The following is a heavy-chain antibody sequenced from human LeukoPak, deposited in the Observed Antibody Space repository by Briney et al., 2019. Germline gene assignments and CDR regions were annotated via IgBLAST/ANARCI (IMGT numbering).Heavy chain of an antibody. CDR2: INPSGGST. Sequence: ASVTVSFTASGYTFTIYYMHWVRQAPGQGLEWMGIINPSGGSTSYAQKFQGRVTMTRDTSTSTVYMELSSLRSEDTAVYYCAISGRGDIRYFDWLFPRYGMDVWGQGTTVTVSS. D-gene: IGHD3-9*01. CDR1: GYTFTIYY. J-gene: IGHJ6*02. V-gene: IGHV1-46*01. CDR3: AISGRGDIRYFDWLFPRYGMDV.